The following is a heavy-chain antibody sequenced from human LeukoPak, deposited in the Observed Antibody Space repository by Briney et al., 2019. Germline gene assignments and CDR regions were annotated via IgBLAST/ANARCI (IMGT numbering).Heavy chain of an antibody. CDR2: IYYSGST. CDR1: GGSISSSSYY. V-gene: IGHV4-39*01. Sequence: SETLSLTCTVSGGSISSSSYYWGWIRQPPGKGLEWIGSIYYSGSTYYNPSLKSRVTISVDTSKNQFSLKLSSVTAADTAVYYCARGPPYIVVVTAIGFFDSWGQGTLVTVSS. CDR3: ARGPPYIVVVTAIGFFDS. D-gene: IGHD2-21*02. J-gene: IGHJ4*02.